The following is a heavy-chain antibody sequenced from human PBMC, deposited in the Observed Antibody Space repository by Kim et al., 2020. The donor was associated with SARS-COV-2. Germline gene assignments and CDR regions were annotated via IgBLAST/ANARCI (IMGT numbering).Heavy chain of an antibody. J-gene: IGHJ6*02. V-gene: IGHV1-69*06. CDR2: TTPIFGTA. CDR3: ARDGMDHYYYNMDV. Sequence: SVKVSCKASGGTFNSYAVSWVRQAPGQGLEWMGGTTPIFGTANYAQKFQGRLTITAIKSTNTVYMELSSLRPEDTAVYYCARDGMDHYYYNMDVWVQRT. CDR1: GGTFNSYA.